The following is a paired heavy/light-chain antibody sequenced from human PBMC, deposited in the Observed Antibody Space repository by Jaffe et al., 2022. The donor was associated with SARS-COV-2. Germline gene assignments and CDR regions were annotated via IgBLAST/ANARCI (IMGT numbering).Light chain of an antibody. V-gene: IGLV3-25*03. CDR2: KDN. CDR1: ALPKQY. Sequence: SYELTQSPSVSVSPGQTARITCSGDALPKQYTYWYQQKPGQAPVLIIYKDNERPSGIPERFSGSSSGTTVTLTISGVQAEDEADYYCQSADSSGTYWVFGGGTKLTVL. J-gene: IGLJ3*02. CDR3: QSADSSGTYWV.
Heavy chain of an antibody. V-gene: IGHV3-21*06. CDR1: GFTFNSFF. CDR3: ARDDGYNGMGFDY. CDR2: ITSSGSYR. D-gene: IGHD5-12*01. J-gene: IGHJ4*02. Sequence: EVQLVESGGGLVKPGGSLRLSCAASGFTFNSFFMNWVRQAPGKGLEWVSSITSSGSYRYYADSLKGRFTISRDNAKNSLYLQMNSLRAEDTAVYYCARDDGYNGMGFDYWGQGTLVTVSS.